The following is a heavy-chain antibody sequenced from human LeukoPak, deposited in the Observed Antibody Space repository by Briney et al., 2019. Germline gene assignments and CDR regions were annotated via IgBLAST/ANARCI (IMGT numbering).Heavy chain of an antibody. Sequence: PSETLSLTCAVYGGSFSGYYWSWIRQPPGKGLEWIGEINHSGSTNYNPSLKSRVTISVDTSKNQFSLKLSSVTAADTAVYYCARGGGHNWNYVGWFDPWGQGTLVTVSS. V-gene: IGHV4-34*01. CDR3: ARGGGHNWNYVGWFDP. D-gene: IGHD1-7*01. CDR1: GGSFSGYY. CDR2: INHSGST. J-gene: IGHJ5*02.